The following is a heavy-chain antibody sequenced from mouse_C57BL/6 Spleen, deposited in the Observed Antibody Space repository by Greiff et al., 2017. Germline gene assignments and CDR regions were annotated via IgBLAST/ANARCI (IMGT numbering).Heavy chain of an antibody. V-gene: IGHV5-16*01. CDR3: ARVNGNWFAY. CDR2: INYDGSST. Sequence: EVKVVESEGGLVQPGSSMKLSCTASGFTFSDYYMAWVRQVPEKGLEWVANINYDGSSTYYLDSLKSRFIISRDNAKNILYLQMSSLKSEDTATYYCARVNGNWFAYWGQGTLVTVSA. J-gene: IGHJ3*01. CDR1: GFTFSDYY.